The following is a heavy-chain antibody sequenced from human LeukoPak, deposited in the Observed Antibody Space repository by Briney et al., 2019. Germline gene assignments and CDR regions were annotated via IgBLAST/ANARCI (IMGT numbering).Heavy chain of an antibody. V-gene: IGHV4-34*01. CDR3: ASAYYYDSSGYYYGAVTDAFDI. Sequence: SETLSLTCAVYGGSFSGYYWSWIRRPPGKGLEWIGEINHSGSTNYNPSLKSRVTISVDTSKNQFSLKLSSVTAADTTVYYCASAYYYDSSGYYYGAVTDAFDIWGQGTMVTVSS. CDR2: INHSGST. J-gene: IGHJ3*02. D-gene: IGHD3-22*01. CDR1: GGSFSGYY.